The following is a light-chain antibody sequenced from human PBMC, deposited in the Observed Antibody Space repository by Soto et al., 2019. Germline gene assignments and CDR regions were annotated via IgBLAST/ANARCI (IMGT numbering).Light chain of an antibody. CDR2: GAS. CDR1: QRVSSN. CDR3: QQYNNWPPWT. V-gene: IGKV3-15*01. J-gene: IGKJ1*01. Sequence: EIVMTQSPATLSVSPGERATLSCRASQRVSSNLAWYQHQPGQAPRLLIYGASTRATGIPARFSGSGSGTEFTLTISSLQSEDFAVYYCQQYNNWPPWTFGQGTKVEIK.